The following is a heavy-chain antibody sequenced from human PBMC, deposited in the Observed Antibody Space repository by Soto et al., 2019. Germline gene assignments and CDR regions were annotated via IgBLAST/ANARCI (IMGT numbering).Heavy chain of an antibody. Sequence: SETLSLTCTVSGVSVSSGSNYWSCIRQPPGKGLEWIGYIYYSGSTNYNPSLKSRVTISVDTSKNQFPLKLSSVTAADTAVYYCARGKGRGSHFDYWGQGTLVTVSS. CDR2: IYYSGST. CDR3: ARGKGRGSHFDY. J-gene: IGHJ4*02. D-gene: IGHD1-26*01. CDR1: GVSVSSGSNY. V-gene: IGHV4-61*01.